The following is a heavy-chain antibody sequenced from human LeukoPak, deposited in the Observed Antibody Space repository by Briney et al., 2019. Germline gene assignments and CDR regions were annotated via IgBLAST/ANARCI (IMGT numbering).Heavy chain of an antibody. J-gene: IGHJ6*03. V-gene: IGHV3-48*04. CDR2: ISLSGSPI. CDR1: RFTFSSYA. D-gene: IGHD4/OR15-4a*01. Sequence: PGGSLRLSCAASRFTFSSYAMSRVRQAPGKGLEWISYISLSGSPIYYADSVKGRFTISRDNAKNSLYLQMNSLRAEDTAVYYCARELLNTLPLSYSMDVWGKGATVIVSS. CDR3: ARELLNTLPLSYSMDV.